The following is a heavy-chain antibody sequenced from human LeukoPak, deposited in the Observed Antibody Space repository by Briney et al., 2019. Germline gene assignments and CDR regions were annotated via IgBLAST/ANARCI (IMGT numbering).Heavy chain of an antibody. CDR3: ARESSGSYYGRGFDY. CDR2: MYYSGST. CDR1: GGSISNYY. J-gene: IGHJ4*02. V-gene: IGHV4-59*01. D-gene: IGHD3-10*01. Sequence: SETLSLTCTVSGGSISNYYWSWIRQPPGKGLEWIGYMYYSGSTNYNPSLKSRVTISVDTSKNQFSLKLSSVTAADTAVYYCARESSGSYYGRGFDYWGQGTLVTVSS.